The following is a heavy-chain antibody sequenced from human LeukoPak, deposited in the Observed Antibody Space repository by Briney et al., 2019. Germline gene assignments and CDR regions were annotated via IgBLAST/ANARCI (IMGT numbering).Heavy chain of an antibody. CDR2: ISGYNCNT. J-gene: IGHJ4*02. V-gene: IGHV1-18*01. CDR3: AKDYSGSGSVHFEH. D-gene: IGHD3-10*01. Sequence: ASVKVSCKTSGYTFASYGITWVRQAPGQGLEWMGWISGYNCNTNFAQRFQGRVSLTTHTSATTAYMELRSLTSDDTAVYYCAKDYSGSGSVHFEHWGQGTLVTVSS. CDR1: GYTFASYG.